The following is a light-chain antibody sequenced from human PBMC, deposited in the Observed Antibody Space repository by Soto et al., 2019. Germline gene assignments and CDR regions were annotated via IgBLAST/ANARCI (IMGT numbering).Light chain of an antibody. CDR2: EVS. CDR3: AAWDDSLNGYV. Sequence: QSALAQPASVSGSPGQSITISCTGTSSDVGNYKYVSWYQQHPGEAPKLMIYEVSNRPSGVSNRFSGSKSGTSASLAISWLQSEDEADYYCAAWDDSLNGYVFGTGTKVTVL. V-gene: IGLV2-14*01. J-gene: IGLJ1*01. CDR1: SSDVGNYKY.